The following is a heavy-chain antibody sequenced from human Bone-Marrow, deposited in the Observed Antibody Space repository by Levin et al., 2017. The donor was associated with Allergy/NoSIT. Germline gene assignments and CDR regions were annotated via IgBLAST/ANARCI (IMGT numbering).Heavy chain of an antibody. CDR3: ARDSESSGYSSNY. V-gene: IGHV4-4*02. CDR2: IYHTGST. Sequence: PSETLSLTCAVSGGSISSSHWWTWVRQPPGKGLEWIGEIYHTGSTNYNPSLKSRVTISVDKSKNQFSLKLRSVTAADTAVYYCARDSESSGYSSNYWGQGTLVTVSS. D-gene: IGHD3-22*01. J-gene: IGHJ4*02. CDR1: GGSISSSHW.